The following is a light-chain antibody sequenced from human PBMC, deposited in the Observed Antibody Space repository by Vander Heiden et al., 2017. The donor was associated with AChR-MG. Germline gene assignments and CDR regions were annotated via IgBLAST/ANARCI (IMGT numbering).Light chain of an antibody. CDR2: GAS. J-gene: IGKJ1*01. Sequence: EIVLTQSPGTLSLSPGERATLSCRASQSVSSSYLAWYQQKPGQAPRLLIYGASSRATGIPDRFSGSGSGTDFTLTISRLEPEDVAVYYCQQDGSSPRTFGQRTKVEIK. V-gene: IGKV3-20*01. CDR1: QSVSSSY. CDR3: QQDGSSPRT.